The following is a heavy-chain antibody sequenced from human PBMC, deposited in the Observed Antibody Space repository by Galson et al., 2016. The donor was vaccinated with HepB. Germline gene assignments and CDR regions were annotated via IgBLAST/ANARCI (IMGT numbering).Heavy chain of an antibody. CDR1: GFTFSTYG. V-gene: IGHV3-33*01. CDR2: IWYDGSRI. Sequence: SLRLSCAVSGFTFSTYGMHWVRQAPGKGLEWVAVIWYDGSRIYYGDSVKGRFTTSRDDSKDMLYLQMNSLRVEDTALYYCARDSGRYGIDVWGQGTTVTVSS. J-gene: IGHJ6*02. CDR3: ARDSGRYGIDV. D-gene: IGHD1-26*01.